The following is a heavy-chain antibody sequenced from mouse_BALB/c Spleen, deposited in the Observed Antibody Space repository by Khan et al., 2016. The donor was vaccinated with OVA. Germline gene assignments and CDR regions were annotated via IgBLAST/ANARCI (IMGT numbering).Heavy chain of an antibody. CDR1: GYPFTNYG. J-gene: IGHJ1*01. Sequence: QIQLVQSGPELKKPGETVKISCKASGYPFTNYGMNWVKQAPGKGLKWMGWINTYTGEPTYADDFKGRFAFSLETSASTAYLQIDNLKNEDTASYFSASGGYWYFDVWGAGTTVTVSS. D-gene: IGHD1-1*02. V-gene: IGHV9-3-1*01. CDR2: INTYTGEP. CDR3: ASGGYWYFDV.